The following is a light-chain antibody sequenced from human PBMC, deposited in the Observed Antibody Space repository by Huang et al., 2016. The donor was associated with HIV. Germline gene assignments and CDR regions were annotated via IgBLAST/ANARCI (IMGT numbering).Light chain of an antibody. CDR1: RSVRTN. CDR3: HQYNNWLLS. J-gene: IGKJ4*01. V-gene: IGKV3-15*01. Sequence: DIVMTQSPGTLSVSPGKRVTLSCRANRSVRTNLAWYQQRPGQAPRLLIYGYSTRAPGIPARFSGSGSGTDFSLTISSLQSEDCAVYYCHQYNNWLLSFGGGTRVDI. CDR2: GYS.